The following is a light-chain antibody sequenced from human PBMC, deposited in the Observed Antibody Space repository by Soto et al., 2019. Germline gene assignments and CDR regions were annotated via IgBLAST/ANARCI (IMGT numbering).Light chain of an antibody. V-gene: IGKV3-20*01. CDR1: QSVSSSY. CDR2: GAS. Sequence: ETVLTQSPGTLSLSPGERATLSCRASQSVSSSYLAWYQQKPGQAPRLLIYGASSRATGIPDRFSGSGSGTDFTLTISRLEPEDFAVYYCQHYGSSWTFGQGTKVDIK. J-gene: IGKJ1*01. CDR3: QHYGSSWT.